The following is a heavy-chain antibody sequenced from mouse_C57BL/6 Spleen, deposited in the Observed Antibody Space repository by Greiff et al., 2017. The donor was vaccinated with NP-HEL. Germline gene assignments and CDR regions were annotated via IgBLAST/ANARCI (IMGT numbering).Heavy chain of an antibody. CDR3: ARRGYSSWYFDV. CDR1: GYTFTSYT. V-gene: IGHV1-4*01. Sequence: VQLQESGAELARPGASVKMSCKASGYTFTSYTMHWVKQRPGQGLEWIGYINPSSGYTKYNQKFKDKATLTADKSSSTAYMQLSSLTSEDSAVYYCARRGYSSWYFDVWGTGTTVTVSS. J-gene: IGHJ1*03. CDR2: INPSSGYT. D-gene: IGHD2-5*01.